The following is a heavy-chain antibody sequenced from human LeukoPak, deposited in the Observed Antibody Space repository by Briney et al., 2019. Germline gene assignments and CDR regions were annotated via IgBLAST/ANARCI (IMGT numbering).Heavy chain of an antibody. CDR1: GFTFDDYA. J-gene: IGHJ6*02. CDR3: AKDFPGIAAAGPYYYYGMDV. V-gene: IGHV3-9*01. D-gene: IGHD6-13*01. CDR2: ISWNSGSI. Sequence: GRSLRLSCAASGFTFDDYAMHWVRQAPGKGLEWVSGISWNSGSIGYADSVKGRFTISRDNAKNSLYLQMNSLRAEDTALYYCAKDFPGIAAAGPYYYYGMDVWGQGTTVTVSS.